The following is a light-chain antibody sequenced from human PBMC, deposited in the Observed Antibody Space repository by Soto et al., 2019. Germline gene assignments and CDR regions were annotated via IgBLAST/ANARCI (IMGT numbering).Light chain of an antibody. Sequence: EIALTQSPATLSLSPGERATLSCRASHRVTRYLAWYQQKPGQAPRLLIYDASNRATGIPARFSGSGSGTDFTLTISSLEPDDFAVYYCQQRADWPITFGQGTRLE. V-gene: IGKV3-11*01. CDR1: HRVTRY. J-gene: IGKJ5*01. CDR2: DAS. CDR3: QQRADWPIT.